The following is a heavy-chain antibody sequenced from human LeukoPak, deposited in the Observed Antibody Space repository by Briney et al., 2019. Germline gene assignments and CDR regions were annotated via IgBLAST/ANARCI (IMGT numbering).Heavy chain of an antibody. CDR3: ARVSGYDWESFYDY. CDR1: GGSISTYF. CDR2: IYYSGST. J-gene: IGHJ4*02. V-gene: IGHV4-59*01. D-gene: IGHD5-12*01. Sequence: SETLSLTCTVSGGSISTYFWSWIRQPPGKGLEWIGYIYYSGSTNYNPSLKSRVTISLDTSKNQFSLKLSSVTAADTAMYYCARVSGYDWESFYDYWGQGTLVIVSS.